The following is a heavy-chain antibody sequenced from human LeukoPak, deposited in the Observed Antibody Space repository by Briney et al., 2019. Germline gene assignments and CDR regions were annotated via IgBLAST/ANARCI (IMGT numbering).Heavy chain of an antibody. CDR2: IYYSGST. V-gene: IGHV4-59*01. D-gene: IGHD2-21*01. CDR1: GGSISSYY. J-gene: IGHJ4*02. Sequence: SETLSLTCTVSGGSISSYYWSWIRQPPGKGLEWIGYIYYSGSTNYNPSLKSRVTISVDTSKNQFSLKLTSVTAADTAMYYCARHVVASSPLAYWGQGALVTVSS. CDR3: ARHVVASSPLAY.